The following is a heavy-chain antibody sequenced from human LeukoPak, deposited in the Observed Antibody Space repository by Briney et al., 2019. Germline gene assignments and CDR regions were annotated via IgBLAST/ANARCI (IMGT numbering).Heavy chain of an antibody. CDR3: ARAFFQQWLILPLDY. J-gene: IGHJ4*02. CDR2: ISSTSNYI. D-gene: IGHD6-19*01. Sequence: GGSLRLSCTASGFTFSNYNMNWVRQAPGKGLEWVSSISSTSNYIYYADSVKGRFTISRDNAKNSLYLQMNSLRAEDTAVYYCARAFFQQWLILPLDYWGQGTLVTVSS. CDR1: GFTFSNYN. V-gene: IGHV3-21*01.